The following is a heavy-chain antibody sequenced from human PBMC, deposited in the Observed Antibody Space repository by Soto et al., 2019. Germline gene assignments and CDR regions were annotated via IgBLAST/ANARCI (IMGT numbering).Heavy chain of an antibody. CDR1: GGSISSSY. D-gene: IGHD1-1*01. V-gene: IGHV4-59*08. Sequence: SETLSLTCTVSGGSISSSYWSWIRQPPGKGLEWIGYIHYSGSTNYNPSLKSRLTISVDTSKNQFSLKLSSVTAVDTAVYYCVRTGGYWGQGTLVTVSS. CDR2: IHYSGST. J-gene: IGHJ4*02. CDR3: VRTGGY.